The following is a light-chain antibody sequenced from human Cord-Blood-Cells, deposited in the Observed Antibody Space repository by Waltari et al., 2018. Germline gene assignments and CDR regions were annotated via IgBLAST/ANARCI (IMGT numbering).Light chain of an antibody. CDR2: DAS. Sequence: DIQLHQSPHSLSASVGHRVTINCQASQDISNNLNWYQQKPGKAPKLLIYDASNVETGVPSRFSGSGSGTDFTFTISNLQPEDIATYYCQQYDNLPYTFGQGTKLEIK. V-gene: IGKV1-33*01. J-gene: IGKJ2*01. CDR1: QDISNN. CDR3: QQYDNLPYT.